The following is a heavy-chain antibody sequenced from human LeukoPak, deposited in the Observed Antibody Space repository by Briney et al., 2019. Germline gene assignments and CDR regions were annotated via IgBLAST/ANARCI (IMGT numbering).Heavy chain of an antibody. CDR1: GYTFTSYD. Sequence: ASVKVSCKASGYTFTSYDINWVRQATGQGLEWMGWMNPNSGNTGYAQKFQGRDTMTRNTSISTAYMELSSLRSEDTAVYYCARGGGYSYGYGMDVWGQGTTVTVSS. J-gene: IGHJ6*02. CDR2: MNPNSGNT. V-gene: IGHV1-8*01. D-gene: IGHD5-18*01. CDR3: ARGGGYSYGYGMDV.